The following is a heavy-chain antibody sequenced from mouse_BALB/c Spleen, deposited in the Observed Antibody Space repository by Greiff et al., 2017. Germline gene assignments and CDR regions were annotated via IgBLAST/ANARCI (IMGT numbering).Heavy chain of an antibody. CDR3: ARQKDYYGWFAY. CDR1: GFTFSSYT. D-gene: IGHD1-1*01. V-gene: IGHV5-12-2*01. J-gene: IGHJ3*01. Sequence: EVKLMESGGGLVQPGGSLKLSCAASGFTFSSYTMSWVRQTPEKRLEWVAYISNGGGSTYYPDTVKGRFTISRDNAKNTLYLQMSSLKSEDTAMYYCARQKDYYGWFAYWGQGTLVTVSA. CDR2: ISNGGGST.